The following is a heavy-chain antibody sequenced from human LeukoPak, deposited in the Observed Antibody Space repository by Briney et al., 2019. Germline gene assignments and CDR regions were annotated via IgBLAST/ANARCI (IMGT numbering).Heavy chain of an antibody. D-gene: IGHD6-13*01. J-gene: IGHJ5*02. Sequence: RAGESLKISCKGSGYSFTSYWIGWVRQMPGKGLEWMGIIYPGDSDTRYSPSFQGQVTISADKSISTAYLQWSSLKASDTAMYYCARHVNTGYSSSWYGPDWFDPWGQGTLVTVSS. V-gene: IGHV5-51*01. CDR1: GYSFTSYW. CDR3: ARHVNTGYSSSWYGPDWFDP. CDR2: IYPGDSDT.